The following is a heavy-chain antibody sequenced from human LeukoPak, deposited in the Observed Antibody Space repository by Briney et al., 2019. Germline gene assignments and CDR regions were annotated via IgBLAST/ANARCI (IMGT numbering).Heavy chain of an antibody. D-gene: IGHD3-9*01. Sequence: PSETLSLTCTVSGGSISSNTFYWGWIRQPPGKGLEWIGTIYYDGNTYYNASLKSRVAISVDTSKNQFSLRLTSVAAADTAVYYCAKGLRYFDWSLYYYVMDVWGPGTTVTVSS. J-gene: IGHJ6*02. CDR2: IYYDGNT. CDR3: AKGLRYFDWSLYYYVMDV. V-gene: IGHV4-39*01. CDR1: GGSISSNTFY.